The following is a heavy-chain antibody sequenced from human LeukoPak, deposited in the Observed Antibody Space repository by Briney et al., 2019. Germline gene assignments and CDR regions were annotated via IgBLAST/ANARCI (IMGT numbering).Heavy chain of an antibody. D-gene: IGHD2-21*01. J-gene: IGHJ1*01. Sequence: GGSLRLSCAASGFTFSSYSMNWVRQAPGKGLEWVSYISSSSSTVYYADSVKGRFTISRGNAKNSLYLQMNSLRDEDTAVYYCASAYCGGDCLPEYFQHWGQGTLVTVSS. CDR1: GFTFSSYS. V-gene: IGHV3-48*02. CDR2: ISSSSSTV. CDR3: ASAYCGGDCLPEYFQH.